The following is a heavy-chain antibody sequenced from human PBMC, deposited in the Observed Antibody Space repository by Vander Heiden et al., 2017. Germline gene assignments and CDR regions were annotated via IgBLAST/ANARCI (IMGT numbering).Heavy chain of an antibody. Sequence: EVQLLESGGGLVQPGGSLRLSCAASGFTLSSYAMSWVCQAPGKGLEWVSAISGSGGSTYYADSVKGRFTISRDNSKNTLYLQMNSLRAEDTAVYYCAKNLPSVEMATIPFDYWGQGTLVTVSS. CDR2: ISGSGGST. V-gene: IGHV3-23*01. CDR1: GFTLSSYA. CDR3: AKNLPSVEMATIPFDY. D-gene: IGHD5-12*01. J-gene: IGHJ4*02.